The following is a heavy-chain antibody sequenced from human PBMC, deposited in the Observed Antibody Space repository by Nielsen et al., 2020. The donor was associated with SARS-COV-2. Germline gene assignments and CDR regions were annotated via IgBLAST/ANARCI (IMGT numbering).Heavy chain of an antibody. D-gene: IGHD3-9*01. CDR2: ISYDGSNK. J-gene: IGHJ6*02. V-gene: IGHV3-30*18. CDR3: AKDLKYYDILTGYFPGARYYYYYGMDV. CDR1: GFTFSSYG. Sequence: GGSLRLSCAASGFTFSSYGMHWVRQAPGKGLEWVAVISYDGSNKYYADSVKGRFTISRDNSKNTLYLQMNSLRAEDTAVYYCAKDLKYYDILTGYFPGARYYYYYGMDVWGQGTTVTVSS.